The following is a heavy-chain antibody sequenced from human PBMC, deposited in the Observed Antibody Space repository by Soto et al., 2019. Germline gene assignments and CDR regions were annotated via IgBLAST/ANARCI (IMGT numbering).Heavy chain of an antibody. V-gene: IGHV1-18*01. J-gene: IGHJ5*02. D-gene: IGHD6-19*01. CDR2: ISPYNGNT. CDR1: GYTFTSYG. CDR3: ARNSSGRYNWFDP. Sequence: QVQLVQSGAEVKKPGASVKVSCKASGYTFTSYGITWVRQAPGQGLEWMGWISPYNGNTKYAQKLQGRVTMTTDTSKSTAYMELRSLTSDDTAMYYCARNSSGRYNWFDPWGQGTLVTVSS.